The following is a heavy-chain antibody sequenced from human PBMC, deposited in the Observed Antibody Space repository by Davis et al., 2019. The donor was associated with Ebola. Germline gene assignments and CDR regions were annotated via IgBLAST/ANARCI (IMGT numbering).Heavy chain of an antibody. J-gene: IGHJ4*02. CDR1: GYGFADYW. CDR2: IYSGDSDT. Sequence: GESLKISCKGSGYGFADYWIAWVRQMPGKGPEWMGIIYSGDSDTRYSPSFEGQVTISVDKSISTVYLQWSSLKASDTAMYYCSGFGLQWGQGTLVSVSS. V-gene: IGHV5-51*01. D-gene: IGHD3-10*01. CDR3: SGFGLQ.